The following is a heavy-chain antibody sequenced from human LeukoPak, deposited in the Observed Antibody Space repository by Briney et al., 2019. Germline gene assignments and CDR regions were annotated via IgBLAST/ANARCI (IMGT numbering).Heavy chain of an antibody. CDR1: GGSISSSSYY. Sequence: SETLSLTCTVSGGSISSSSYYWGWIRQPPGKGLEWIGSIYYSGSTYYNPSLKSRFTISVDTSKNPFSLKLSSVTAADTAVYYCARHTNYYGSGSYYNRGSYYYYGMDVWGQGTTVTVSS. V-gene: IGHV4-39*01. CDR3: ARHTNYYGSGSYYNRGSYYYYGMDV. D-gene: IGHD3-10*01. CDR2: IYYSGST. J-gene: IGHJ6*02.